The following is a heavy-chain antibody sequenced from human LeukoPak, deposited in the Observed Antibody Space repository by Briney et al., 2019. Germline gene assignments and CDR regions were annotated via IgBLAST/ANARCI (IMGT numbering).Heavy chain of an antibody. CDR2: MNPNSGNT. Sequence: ASVKVSCKASGYTFTSYDINWVRQATGQGLEWMGWMNPNSGNTGYAQKFQGRVTMTRNTSISTAYMELSSLRSEDTAVYYCARERGSYYYGSGSEAFDIWGQGTMVTVSS. CDR1: GYTFTSYD. V-gene: IGHV1-8*01. CDR3: ARERGSYYYGSGSEAFDI. J-gene: IGHJ3*02. D-gene: IGHD3-10*01.